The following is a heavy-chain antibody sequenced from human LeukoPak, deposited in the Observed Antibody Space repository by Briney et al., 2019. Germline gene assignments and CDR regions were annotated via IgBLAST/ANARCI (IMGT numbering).Heavy chain of an antibody. J-gene: IGHJ4*02. D-gene: IGHD3-22*01. Sequence: GVSLRLSCAASGFTFSSYAMHWVRQAPGKGLEWVAVISYDGSNKYYADSVKGRFTISRDNSKNTLYLQMNSLRAEDTAVYYCARDAYYYDSSGRTYYFDYWGQGTLVTVSS. CDR3: ARDAYYYDSSGRTYYFDY. CDR2: ISYDGSNK. V-gene: IGHV3-30*01. CDR1: GFTFSSYA.